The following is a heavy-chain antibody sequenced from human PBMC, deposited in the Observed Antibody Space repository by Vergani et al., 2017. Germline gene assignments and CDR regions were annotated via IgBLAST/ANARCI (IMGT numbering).Heavy chain of an antibody. CDR2: TWYVGNNK. V-gene: IGHV3-33*01. CDR3: ARDLRLLYNRFDP. J-gene: IGHJ5*02. D-gene: IGHD1-14*01. Sequence: QVQLVESGGGVVQPGRSLRLSCAASGFTFNQYAMHWVRQAPGKGLEWVAVTWYVGNNKQYADSVKGRFTISRDNSKSTMYLQMNSLRDEDTGVYYCARDLRLLYNRFDPWGQGTLVTVSS. CDR1: GFTFNQYA.